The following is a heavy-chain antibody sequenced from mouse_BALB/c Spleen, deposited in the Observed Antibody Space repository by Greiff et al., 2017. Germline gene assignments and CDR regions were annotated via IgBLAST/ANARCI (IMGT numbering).Heavy chain of an antibody. Sequence: VQLQQSGPGLVAPSQSLSITCTVSGFSLTGYGVNWVRQPPGKGLEWLGMIWGDGSTDYNSALKSRLSISKDNSKSQVFLKMNSLQTDDTARYYCARVRYDDDAFDYWGQGTTLTVSS. CDR2: IWGDGST. CDR1: GFSLTGYG. J-gene: IGHJ2*01. V-gene: IGHV2-6-7*01. CDR3: ARVRYDDDAFDY. D-gene: IGHD2-14*01.